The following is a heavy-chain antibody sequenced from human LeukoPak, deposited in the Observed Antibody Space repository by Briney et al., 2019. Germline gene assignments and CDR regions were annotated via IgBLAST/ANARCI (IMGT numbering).Heavy chain of an antibody. CDR3: ASDRSGLSFCF. D-gene: IGHD3-22*01. CDR2: IYYSGST. Sequence: PSETLSLTCTVSGGSLSSSIYYWGWIRQPPGKGLEWIGSIYYSGSTYYNTSLNSRVTISIDTSKNQFSLRLSSVTAADTAVYYCASDRSGLSFCFWGQGTLVTVSS. CDR1: GGSLSSSIYY. J-gene: IGHJ4*02. V-gene: IGHV4-39*01.